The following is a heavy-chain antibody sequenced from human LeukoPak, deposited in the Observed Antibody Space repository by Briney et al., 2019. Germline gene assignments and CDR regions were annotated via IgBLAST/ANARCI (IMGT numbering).Heavy chain of an antibody. CDR3: MAYCYFDL. CDR2: IYYSGST. V-gene: IGHV4-59*11. CDR1: GGSISSHY. J-gene: IGHJ2*01. Sequence: PSETLSLTCTVSGGSISSHYWGWIRQPPGKGLEWIGYIYYSGSTNYNPSLKSRVTISVDTSKNQFSLKLSSVTAADTAVYTAMAYCYFDLWGRGTLVTVSS. D-gene: IGHD5-18*01.